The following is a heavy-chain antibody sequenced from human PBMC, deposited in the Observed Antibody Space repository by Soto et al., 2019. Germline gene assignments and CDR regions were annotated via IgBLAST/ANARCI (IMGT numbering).Heavy chain of an antibody. J-gene: IGHJ4*02. CDR2: IYYSGST. Sequence: SETLSLTCTVSGGSISSYYWSWIRQPPGKGLEWIGYIYYSGSTNYNPSLKSRVTISVDTSKNQFSLKLSSVTAADTAVYYCARSSLGYSYGTFDYWGQGTLVTVSS. V-gene: IGHV4-59*12. D-gene: IGHD5-18*01. CDR3: ARSSLGYSYGTFDY. CDR1: GGSISSYY.